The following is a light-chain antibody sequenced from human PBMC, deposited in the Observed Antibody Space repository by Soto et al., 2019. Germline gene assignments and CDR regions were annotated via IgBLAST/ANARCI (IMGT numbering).Light chain of an antibody. CDR3: SSYAGSNNFDV. J-gene: IGLJ1*01. CDR2: EVS. V-gene: IGLV2-8*01. CDR1: SSDVVGYNY. Sequence: QSLLTLPPSASGSPGQSVTISCTGTSSDVVGYNYVSWYQQHPGKAPKLVIYEVSKRPSGVPDRFSGSKSGNTASLTVSGLQAEDEADYYCSSYAGSNNFDVFGTGTKVTVL.